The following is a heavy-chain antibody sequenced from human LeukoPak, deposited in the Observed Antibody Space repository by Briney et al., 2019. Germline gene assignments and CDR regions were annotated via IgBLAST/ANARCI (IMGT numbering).Heavy chain of an antibody. CDR2: ISSSGSTM. J-gene: IGHJ4*02. D-gene: IGHD3-3*01. CDR3: ARRPPGFGVVITDDY. V-gene: IGHV3-11*01. Sequence: PGGSLRLSCAASGFTFSDYYMSWIRQAPGKGLEWVSYISSSGSTMYYADSVKGRFTISRDNAKNSLYLQMNSLRAEDTAVYYCARRPPGFGVVITDDYWGQGTLVTVSS. CDR1: GFTFSDYY.